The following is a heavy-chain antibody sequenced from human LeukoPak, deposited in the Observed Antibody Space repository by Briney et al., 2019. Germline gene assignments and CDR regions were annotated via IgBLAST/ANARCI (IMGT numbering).Heavy chain of an antibody. CDR3: ARGGSPLDYVPPNFDY. D-gene: IGHD4-17*01. CDR1: GYSFTSYW. Sequence: GESLKISCKGSGYSFTSYWIGWVRQMPGKGLEWMGIIYPGDSDTRYSPSFQGQVTISADKSVSTAYLQWSSLKASDTAMYYCARGGSPLDYVPPNFDYWGQGTLVTVSS. J-gene: IGHJ4*02. V-gene: IGHV5-51*01. CDR2: IYPGDSDT.